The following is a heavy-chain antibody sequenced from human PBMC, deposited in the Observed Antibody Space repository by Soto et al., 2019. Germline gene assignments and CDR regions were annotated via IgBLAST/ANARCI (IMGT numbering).Heavy chain of an antibody. D-gene: IGHD3-3*01. CDR3: ARWSYLDY. J-gene: IGHJ4*02. Sequence: QPGGSLRLSCAASGFSFGSYARSWVRQAPGKGLEWVSTISGSEGKTFYADSVKGRFSISRDTSQSTLYLQMNSLRADDTAMYYCARWSYLDYWGQGTRVTVSS. CDR1: GFSFGSYA. CDR2: ISGSEGKT. V-gene: IGHV3-23*01.